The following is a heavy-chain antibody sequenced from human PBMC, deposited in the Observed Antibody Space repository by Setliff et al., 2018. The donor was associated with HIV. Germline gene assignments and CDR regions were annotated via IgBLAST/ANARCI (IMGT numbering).Heavy chain of an antibody. J-gene: IGHJ4*02. CDR3: ARQTWEYYDTLTGYYRSPKNFDS. Sequence: TFNSYAMSWVRQPPGKGLEWIGSIYYRGSTYYNPSLKSRVTISVDTSKNQFFLKLSSVTAPDTAIYYCARQTWEYYDTLTGYYRSPKNFDSWGQGTLVTVSS. V-gene: IGHV4-39*01. CDR1: TFNSYA. D-gene: IGHD3-9*01. CDR2: IYYRGST.